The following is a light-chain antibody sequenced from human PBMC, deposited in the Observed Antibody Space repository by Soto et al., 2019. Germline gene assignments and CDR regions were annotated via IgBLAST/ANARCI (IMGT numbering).Light chain of an antibody. CDR3: QSYDSSLSGWV. Sequence: QSVLTQPPSVSGAPGQRVTISCTGSSSNIGAGYDVHWYQQLPGTAPKLLIYGNSNRPSGVPDRFSGSKSGTSASLAITGLQAEDEADYYCQSYDSSLSGWVFDGGTKLTVL. V-gene: IGLV1-40*01. CDR2: GNS. J-gene: IGLJ3*02. CDR1: SSNIGAGYD.